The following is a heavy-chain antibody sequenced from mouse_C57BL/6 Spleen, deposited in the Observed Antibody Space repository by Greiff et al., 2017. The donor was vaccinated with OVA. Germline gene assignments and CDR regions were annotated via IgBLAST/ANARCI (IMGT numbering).Heavy chain of an antibody. CDR1: GYTFTSYG. CDR3: ARCNSPWFAY. D-gene: IGHD4-1*02. CDR2: IYPRSGNT. Sequence: QVQLQQSGAELARPGASVKLSCKASGYTFTSYGISWVKQRTGQGLEWIGEIYPRSGNTYYNEKFKGKATLTADKSSSTAYMELRSLTSEDSAVSFCARCNSPWFAYWGQGTLVTVSA. J-gene: IGHJ3*01. V-gene: IGHV1-81*01.